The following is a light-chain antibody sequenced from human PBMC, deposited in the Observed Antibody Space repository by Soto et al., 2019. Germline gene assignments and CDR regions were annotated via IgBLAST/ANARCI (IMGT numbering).Light chain of an antibody. CDR2: EVS. V-gene: IGLV2-8*01. J-gene: IGLJ1*01. CDR1: SSDVGGYNY. CDR3: ISYAGTAEV. Sequence: QSVLAQPPSASGAPGQSVTISCSGTSSDVGGYNYVSWYQQHPGKAPKLMIYEVSKRPSGVPDRFSGSKSGNTASLTVSGLQAEDEADYYCISYAGTAEVFGTGTKGTVL.